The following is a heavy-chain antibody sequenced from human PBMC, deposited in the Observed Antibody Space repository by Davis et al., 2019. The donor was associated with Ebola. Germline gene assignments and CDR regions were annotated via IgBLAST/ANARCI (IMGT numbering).Heavy chain of an antibody. CDR3: ARQESLYGWIDH. CDR2: IYAGDSDT. J-gene: IGHJ4*02. CDR1: GYRFTSYW. V-gene: IGHV5-51*01. D-gene: IGHD3-10*01. Sequence: GESLKISCKGSGYRFTSYWIAWVRQTPGKGLEWMGVIYAGDSDTRYSPSFEGQVTVSVDRSITTAYLQWSSLKASDTATYYCARQESLYGWIDHWGQGTLVTVSS.